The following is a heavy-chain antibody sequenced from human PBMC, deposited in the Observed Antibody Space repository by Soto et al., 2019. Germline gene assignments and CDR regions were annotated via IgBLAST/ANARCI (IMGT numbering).Heavy chain of an antibody. CDR1: GFPFSSYA. CDR3: ARDQISRCEPNWFDP. D-gene: IGHD2-21*01. V-gene: IGHV3-30-3*01. J-gene: IGHJ5*02. Sequence: GGSLRLSCASSGFPFSSYAMHWVRQAPGKGLEWVAVISYDGSNKYYADSVKGRFTISRDNSKNTLYLQMNSLRAEDTAVYYCARDQISRCEPNWFDPWGQGTLVTVSS. CDR2: ISYDGSNK.